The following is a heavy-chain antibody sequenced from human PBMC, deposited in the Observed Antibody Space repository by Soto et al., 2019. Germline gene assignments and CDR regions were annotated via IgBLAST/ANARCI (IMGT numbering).Heavy chain of an antibody. J-gene: IGHJ4*02. CDR3: ARESEDLTSNFDY. CDR2: ISSTTNYK. CDR1: GFTFTRYS. V-gene: IGHV3-21*06. Sequence: GGSLRLSCAASGFTFTRYSKNWVRQAPGKGLEWVSSISSTTNYKYYGDSMKGRFTISRDNAKNSLYLEMNSLRAEDTAVYYCARESEDLTSNFDYWGQGTLVTVYS.